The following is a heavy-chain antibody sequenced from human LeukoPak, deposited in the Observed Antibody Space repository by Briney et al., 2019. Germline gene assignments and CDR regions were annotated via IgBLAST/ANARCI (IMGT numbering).Heavy chain of an antibody. V-gene: IGHV3-23*01. D-gene: IGHD3-10*01. CDR2: LSGGGDSR. Sequence: PGGSLILFCAASGFAFSNYAMSWVRQAPGKGLEWVSSLSGGGDSRYYADSVMGRFTISRDNSKNTLYLQMNSLRAEDTAVYYCAKAVRSMVTGGGYSDSWGQGTLVTVSS. CDR3: AKAVRSMVTGGGYSDS. J-gene: IGHJ4*02. CDR1: GFAFSNYA.